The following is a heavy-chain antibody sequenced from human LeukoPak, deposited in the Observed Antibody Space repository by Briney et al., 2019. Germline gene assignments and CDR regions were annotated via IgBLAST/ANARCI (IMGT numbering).Heavy chain of an antibody. V-gene: IGHV4-34*01. J-gene: IGHJ4*02. CDR1: GGSFSGYY. CDR3: ARRGTAMAPYY. D-gene: IGHD5-18*01. CDR2: INHSRST. Sequence: SETLSLTCAVYGGSFSGYYWNWIRQPPGKGLEWIGEINHSRSTNYHPSLKSRVTISVDTSKNQFSLKLSSVTAADTAVYYCARRGTAMAPYYWGQGTLVTVSS.